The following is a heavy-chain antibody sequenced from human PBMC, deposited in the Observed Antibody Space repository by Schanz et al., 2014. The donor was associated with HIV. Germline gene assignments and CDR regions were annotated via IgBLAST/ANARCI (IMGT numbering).Heavy chain of an antibody. CDR3: AKDDAGYSSSWHYYYYYGMDV. CDR2: MNPNSANT. Sequence: QVQLVQSGAEVKKPGASVKVSCKASGYTFSNFDINWVRQATGQGLEWMGWMNPNSANTGYAQKFQGRVTMTRNTSISTAYMELSSLRSEDTAVYYCAKDDAGYSSSWHYYYYYGMDVWGQGTTVTVSS. CDR1: GYTFSNFD. J-gene: IGHJ6*02. D-gene: IGHD6-13*01. V-gene: IGHV1-8*01.